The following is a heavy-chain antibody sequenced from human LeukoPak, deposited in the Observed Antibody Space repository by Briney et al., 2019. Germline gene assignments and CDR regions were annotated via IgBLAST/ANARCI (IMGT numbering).Heavy chain of an antibody. D-gene: IGHD3-3*01. CDR3: AREVGVLRFLEWQNGMDA. CDR1: GFTFSSYA. CDR2: ISYDGSNK. V-gene: IGHV3-30*04. J-gene: IGHJ6*02. Sequence: GRSLRLSCAASGFTFSSYAMHWVRQAPGKGLEWVAVISYDGSNKYYADSVKGRFTISRDNSKNTLYLQMNSLRAEDTAVYYCAREVGVLRFLEWQNGMDAWGQGTTVTVSS.